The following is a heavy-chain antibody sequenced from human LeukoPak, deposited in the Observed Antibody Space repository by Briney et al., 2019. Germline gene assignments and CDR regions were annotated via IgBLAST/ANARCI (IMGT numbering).Heavy chain of an antibody. V-gene: IGHV1-24*01. CDR2: FDPEDGET. J-gene: IGHJ4*02. D-gene: IGHD3-10*02. Sequence: ASVKVSCKVSGYTLTELSMHWVRQAPGKGLEWMGGFDPEDGETIYAQKFQGRVTMTEDTSTDTAYMELSSVTAADTAVYYCARDVRLGDVGFDYWGQGTLVTVSS. CDR1: GYTLTELS. CDR3: ARDVRLGDVGFDY.